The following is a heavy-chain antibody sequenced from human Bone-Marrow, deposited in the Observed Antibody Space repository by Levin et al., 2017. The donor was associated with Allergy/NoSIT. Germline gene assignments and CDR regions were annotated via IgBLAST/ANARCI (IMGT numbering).Heavy chain of an antibody. CDR1: GGSISSDDYA. V-gene: IGHV4-30-2*01. CDR2: VWHTGTT. Sequence: PSETLSLTCAVSGGSISSDDYAWSWVRQPPGKGLDWIAYVWHTGTTYYNPSVKSRVTISVDRPKNQFSLKVISVTAADTAMYYCARIRRTLLRYNWYFDLWGRGTLVTVSS. CDR3: ARIRRTLLRYNWYFDL. J-gene: IGHJ2*01. D-gene: IGHD1-1*01.